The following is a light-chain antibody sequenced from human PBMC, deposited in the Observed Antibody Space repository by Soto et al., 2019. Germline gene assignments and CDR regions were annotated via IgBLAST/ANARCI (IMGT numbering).Light chain of an antibody. Sequence: DIQITQSPSSLSASVGDRVTITCRASQGISTYLAWYHQKPGKVTKLLIYAASTLQSGVQSRFSGSGSGTDFPLTISRLQPEDVSSYYCQSRTVPHCITFGGRTKGELK. CDR2: AAS. CDR3: QSRTVPHCIT. CDR1: QGISTY. V-gene: IGKV1-27*01. J-gene: IGKJ4*01.